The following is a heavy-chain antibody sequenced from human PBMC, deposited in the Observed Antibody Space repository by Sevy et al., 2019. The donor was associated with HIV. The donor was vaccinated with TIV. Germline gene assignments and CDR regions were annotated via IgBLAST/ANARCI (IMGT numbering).Heavy chain of an antibody. CDR2: IKQDGSEK. V-gene: IGHV3-7*01. D-gene: IGHD6-13*01. CDR3: ARDSSSWLFFYYYGMDV. J-gene: IGHJ6*02. Sequence: GGSLRLSCAASGFTFSSYWMSWVRQAPGKGLEWVANIKQDGSEKYYVDSVKGRFTISRDNAKNSLYLQMNRLRAEDTAVYYCARDSSSWLFFYYYGMDVWGQGTTVTVSS. CDR1: GFTFSSYW.